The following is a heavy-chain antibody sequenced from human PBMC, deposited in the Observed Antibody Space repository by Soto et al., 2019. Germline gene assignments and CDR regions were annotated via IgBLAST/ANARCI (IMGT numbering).Heavy chain of an antibody. J-gene: IGHJ2*01. CDR1: GFTFGDFA. CDR3: VKKIAGTTTNGASWYFDL. CDR2: ITGGGDYT. D-gene: IGHD2-8*01. V-gene: IGHV3-23*01. Sequence: EVQLLESGGDLVKPGGSLRLSCAASGFTFGDFAMNWVRQAPGKGLEWVSGITGGGDYTFYADSVKGRFTISRVQSKNTVYLQMNSLRAEDTALYYCVKKIAGTTTNGASWYFDLWGRGTLVTVSS.